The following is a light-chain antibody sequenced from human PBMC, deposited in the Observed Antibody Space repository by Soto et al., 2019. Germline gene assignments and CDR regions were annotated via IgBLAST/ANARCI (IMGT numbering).Light chain of an antibody. CDR2: DTS. V-gene: IGKV3-15*01. CDR3: QQYNDWFSIT. Sequence: EIVMTQSPATLSVSPGERAALSCRASQSVSSKLAWYRQRPGQAPRLVIYDTSTRATGVPARFSGSGSGTEFTLTISSLQSEDFRVYYCQQYNDWFSITFGQGTRLEIK. J-gene: IGKJ5*01. CDR1: QSVSSK.